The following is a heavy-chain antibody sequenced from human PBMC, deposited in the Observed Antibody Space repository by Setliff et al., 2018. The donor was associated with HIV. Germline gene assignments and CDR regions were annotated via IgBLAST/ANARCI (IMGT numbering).Heavy chain of an antibody. V-gene: IGHV1-18*01. CDR3: GRVPYRSAWFSGGHNPFDV. CDR2: ISGFHGNT. CDR1: AYSFSKYG. Sequence: ASVKVSCKASAYSFSKYGISWVRQAPGQGLEWMGWISGFHGNTKYGQNFQGRVTMTMDTSTSTAYMELRSLRSDDTAVYYCGRVPYRSAWFSGGHNPFDVWGQGTMVTVSS. J-gene: IGHJ3*01. D-gene: IGHD6-19*01.